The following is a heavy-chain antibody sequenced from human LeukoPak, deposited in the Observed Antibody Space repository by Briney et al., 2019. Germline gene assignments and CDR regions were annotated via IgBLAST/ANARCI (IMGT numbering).Heavy chain of an antibody. CDR1: GGSISSGGYY. Sequence: SQTLSLTCTVSGGSISSGGYYWSWIRQHPGKGLEWIGYIYYSGSTYYNPSLKSRVTISVDTSKNQFSLKLSSVTAADTAVYYCARDWDIGGPRGPDAFDIWGQGTMVTVSS. J-gene: IGHJ3*02. CDR3: ARDWDIGGPRGPDAFDI. V-gene: IGHV4-31*03. D-gene: IGHD2-15*01. CDR2: IYYSGST.